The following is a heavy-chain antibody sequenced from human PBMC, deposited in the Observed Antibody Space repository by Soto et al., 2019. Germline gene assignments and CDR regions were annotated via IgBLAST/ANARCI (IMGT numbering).Heavy chain of an antibody. CDR1: GFTFNSYS. V-gene: IGHV3-21*01. Sequence: EVQLVESGGGLVRPGGSLRLSCAASGFTFNSYSMNWVRQAPGKGLEWVSSISHSSHYIYYADSMKGRFTISRDNAKNSLYMQMNSLRAEDTAVYYCEREEMYSSSWYPDYWGQGTLVTVSS. CDR2: ISHSSHYI. J-gene: IGHJ4*02. D-gene: IGHD6-13*01. CDR3: EREEMYSSSWYPDY.